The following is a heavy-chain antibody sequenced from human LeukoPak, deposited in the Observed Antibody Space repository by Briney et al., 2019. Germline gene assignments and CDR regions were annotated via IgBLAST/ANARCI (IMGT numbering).Heavy chain of an antibody. J-gene: IGHJ4*02. V-gene: IGHV4-61*01. CDR2: IYYSGST. Sequence: SETLPLTCTVSGGSVSSGSYYWSWIRQPPGKGLEWIGYIYYSGSTNYNPSLKSRVTISVDTSKNQFSLKLSSVTAADTAVYYCARVSGSYYVVDYWGQGTLVTVSS. CDR1: GGSVSSGSYY. CDR3: ARVSGSYYVVDY. D-gene: IGHD1-26*01.